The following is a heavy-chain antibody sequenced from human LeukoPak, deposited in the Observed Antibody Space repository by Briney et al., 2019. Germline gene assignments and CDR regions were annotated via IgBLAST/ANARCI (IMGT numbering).Heavy chain of an antibody. V-gene: IGHV3-7*05. Sequence: PGGGLRLSCARSGFMFSSYLIYWVRPAPRKGRESVANINQDGSQMHYVDSVKGRFTISRDNAQNSVYLQMNSLRVEDTGVYYCARDSGEYSFGGFWYFDIGGRGTLVTVSS. CDR2: INQDGSQM. D-gene: IGHD5-18*01. J-gene: IGHJ2*01. CDR1: GFMFSSYL. CDR3: ARDSGEYSFGGFWYFDI.